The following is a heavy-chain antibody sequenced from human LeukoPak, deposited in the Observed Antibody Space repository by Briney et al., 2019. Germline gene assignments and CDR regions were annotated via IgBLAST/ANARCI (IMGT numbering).Heavy chain of an antibody. Sequence: SETLSLTCAVSGYSISNCYYWGGIRQPPGKGLEWIGSIYHTGGTYYNPSLKSRVTISIDTSKNQFSLNLSSVTAADTAVYYCAKHAQTYYYDTSGYYFEYWGQGTLVTVSS. J-gene: IGHJ4*02. CDR2: IYHTGGT. CDR3: AKHAQTYYYDTSGYYFEY. V-gene: IGHV4-38-2*01. CDR1: GYSISNCYY. D-gene: IGHD3-22*01.